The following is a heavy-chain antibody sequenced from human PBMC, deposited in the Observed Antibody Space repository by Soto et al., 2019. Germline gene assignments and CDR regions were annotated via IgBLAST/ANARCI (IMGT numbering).Heavy chain of an antibody. CDR3: ARLRVRGVRFDY. D-gene: IGHD3-10*01. V-gene: IGHV4-39*01. CDR1: GGSISNSSYY. J-gene: IGHJ4*02. CDR2: IYYSGST. Sequence: SETLSHTYTVSGGSISNSSYYRGRNHQPPGKGLEWIGSIYYSGSTYYNPSLKSRVTISVDTSKNQFSLKLSSVTAADTAVYYCARLRVRGVRFDYWGQGTLVTVSS.